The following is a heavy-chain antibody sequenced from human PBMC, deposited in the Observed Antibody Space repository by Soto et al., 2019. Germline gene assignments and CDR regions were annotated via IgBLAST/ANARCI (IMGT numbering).Heavy chain of an antibody. J-gene: IGHJ4*02. CDR2: ISVHNGYT. CDR3: AILEHNSRPNHY. D-gene: IGHD1-1*01. V-gene: IGHV1-18*01. Sequence: ASVKVSCKASGYSFSSYGISWVRQAPGQGLEWVGWISVHNGYTKYATELQGRVTMTTDTSTSTAYMELRSLRSDDSAVYFCAILEHNSRPNHYWGQGTRVTVSS. CDR1: GYSFSSYG.